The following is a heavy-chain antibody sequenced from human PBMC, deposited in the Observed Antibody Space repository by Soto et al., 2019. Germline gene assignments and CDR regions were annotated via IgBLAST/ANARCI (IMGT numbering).Heavy chain of an antibody. D-gene: IGHD6-6*01. CDR2: IKSKTDGGTT. J-gene: IGHJ6*02. Sequence: XGSLRLSCAASGFTLSNAWVSWVRQAPGRGLEWVGRIKSKTDGGTTDYAAPVKGRFTISRDDSKNTLYLQMNSLKTEDTAVYYCTTSSSKYSSSSPKSYYGMDVWGQGTTVTVSS. CDR3: TTSSSKYSSSSPKSYYGMDV. CDR1: GFTLSNAW. V-gene: IGHV3-15*01.